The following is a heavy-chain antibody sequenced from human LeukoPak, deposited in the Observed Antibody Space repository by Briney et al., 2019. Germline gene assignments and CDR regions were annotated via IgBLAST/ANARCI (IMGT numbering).Heavy chain of an antibody. D-gene: IGHD3-16*01. CDR3: AHLLGGRDH. CDR1: GYTFTGYY. Sequence: WASVKVSCKASGYTFTGYYIHWVRQAPGQGLEWMGWINPNSGGSYSTQKFQGRVTMTRDTSITTAYMELSRLTADDTAVNYCAHLLGGRDHWGQGALVTVSS. J-gene: IGHJ4*02. V-gene: IGHV1-2*02. CDR2: INPNSGGS.